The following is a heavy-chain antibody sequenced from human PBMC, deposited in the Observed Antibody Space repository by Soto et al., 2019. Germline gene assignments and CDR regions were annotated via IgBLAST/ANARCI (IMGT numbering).Heavy chain of an antibody. CDR3: ARGRYCLTGRCFPNWFDS. CDR1: GDSISNLDYF. Sequence: SETLSLTCSVSGDSISNLDYFWAWIRQPPGQALEYIGYIYKSATTYYNPSFESRVAISVDTSKSQFSLNVTSVTAADTAVYFCARGRYCLTGRCFPNWFDSWGQGAPVTVSS. J-gene: IGHJ5*01. V-gene: IGHV4-30-4*01. D-gene: IGHD7-27*01. CDR2: IYKSATT.